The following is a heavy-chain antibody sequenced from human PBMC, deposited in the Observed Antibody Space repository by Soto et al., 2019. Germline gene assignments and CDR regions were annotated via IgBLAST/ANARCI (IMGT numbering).Heavy chain of an antibody. CDR1: GFIFSNYA. CDR2: ISYDGSNE. CDR3: ARDYAGITPHHYYFGMDV. D-gene: IGHD3-16*01. Sequence: QVQLVESGGGVVQPGRSLRLSCAASGFIFSNYAMYWVRQAPGKGLEWVALISYDGSNEYYADSVKGRFTISRDNSENTLYLQMNSLRAEDTAVYYCARDYAGITPHHYYFGMDVWGQGTTVTVSS. J-gene: IGHJ6*02. V-gene: IGHV3-30*04.